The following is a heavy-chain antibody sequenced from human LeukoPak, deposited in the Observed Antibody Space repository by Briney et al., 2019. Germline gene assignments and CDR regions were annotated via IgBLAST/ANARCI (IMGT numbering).Heavy chain of an antibody. V-gene: IGHV3-33*01. Sequence: GGSLRLSCAASGFTFSSYGMHWVRQAPGKGLGWVAVIWYDGSNKYYADSVKGRFTISRDNSKNTLYLQMNSLRAEDTAVYYCAGGFGVVNSFDPWGQGTLVAVSS. J-gene: IGHJ5*02. CDR1: GFTFSSYG. D-gene: IGHD3-3*01. CDR2: IWYDGSNK. CDR3: AGGFGVVNSFDP.